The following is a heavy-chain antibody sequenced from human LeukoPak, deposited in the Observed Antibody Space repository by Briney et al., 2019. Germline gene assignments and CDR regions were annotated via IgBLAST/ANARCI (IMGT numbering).Heavy chain of an antibody. CDR3: ASGSYHRRSHQ. Sequence: SETLSLTCAVYGGSFSGYYWSWIRQPPGKGLEWIGEINHSGSTNYNPSLKSRVTISVDTSKNQFSLKLSSVTAADTAVYYCASGSYHRRSHQWGQGTLVTVSS. CDR1: GGSFSGYY. J-gene: IGHJ4*02. D-gene: IGHD1-26*01. V-gene: IGHV4-34*01. CDR2: INHSGST.